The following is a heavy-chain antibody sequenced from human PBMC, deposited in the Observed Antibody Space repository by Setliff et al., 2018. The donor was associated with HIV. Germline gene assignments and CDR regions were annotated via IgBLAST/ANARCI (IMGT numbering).Heavy chain of an antibody. Sequence: SETLSLTCTVSGGSISSGNYYWSWVRQPAGKGLEWIAEINHSGDSNYSPSLKSRVTMSVDTSKNQFSLNLSSVTAADTAVYYCARSLDYSGSGSYYVGWFDLWGQGIPGTVSS. J-gene: IGHJ5*02. V-gene: IGHV4-61*10. CDR2: INHSGDS. D-gene: IGHD3-10*01. CDR3: ARSLDYSGSGSYYVGWFDL. CDR1: GGSISSGNYY.